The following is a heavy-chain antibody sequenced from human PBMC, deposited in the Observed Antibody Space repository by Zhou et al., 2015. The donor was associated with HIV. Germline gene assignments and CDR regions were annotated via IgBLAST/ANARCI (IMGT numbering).Heavy chain of an antibody. Sequence: QVQLVQSGAEVKKPGASVKVSCKASGYTFTSYGFSWVRQAPGQGLEWMGWINPYNGNTNYAQNLQGRVTMTTDTSTNTAYMELRSLRSDDTALYYCARDHYSGSGSHYFDYWGQGTLVTVSS. CDR1: GYTFTSYG. V-gene: IGHV1-18*01. D-gene: IGHD3-10*01. J-gene: IGHJ4*02. CDR3: ARDHYSGSGSHYFDY. CDR2: INPYNGNT.